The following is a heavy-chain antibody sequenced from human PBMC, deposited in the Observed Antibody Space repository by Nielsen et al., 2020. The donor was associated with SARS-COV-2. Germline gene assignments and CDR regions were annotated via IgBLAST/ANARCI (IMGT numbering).Heavy chain of an antibody. Sequence: GGSLRLSCAASGFTVSSNYMSWVRQAPGKGLEWVSVIYSGGSTYYADSVKGRFTISRDNSKNTLYLQMNSLRAEDTAVYYCAREFALRDTAYFDYWGQGTLVTVSS. CDR2: IYSGGST. CDR3: AREFALRDTAYFDY. D-gene: IGHD5-18*01. CDR1: GFTVSSNY. J-gene: IGHJ4*02. V-gene: IGHV3-66*01.